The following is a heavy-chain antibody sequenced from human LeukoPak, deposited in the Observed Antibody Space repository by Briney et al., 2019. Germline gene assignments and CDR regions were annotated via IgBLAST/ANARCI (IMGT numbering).Heavy chain of an antibody. CDR1: GFTFSSYG. V-gene: IGHV3-30*18. J-gene: IGHJ4*02. CDR2: ISYDGSNK. Sequence: PGGSLRLSCAASGFTFSSYGMHWVRQAPGKGLEWVAVISYDGSNKYYADSVKGRFTISRDNSKNTLYLQMNSLRAEDTAVYYCAKNGPYYDSSGYYFYYFDYWGQGTLVTVSS. CDR3: AKNGPYYDSSGYYFYYFDY. D-gene: IGHD3-22*01.